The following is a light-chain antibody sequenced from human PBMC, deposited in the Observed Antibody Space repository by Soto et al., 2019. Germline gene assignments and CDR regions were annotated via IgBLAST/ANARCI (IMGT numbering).Light chain of an antibody. CDR2: DAS. CDR3: TLYEIFSKR. Sequence: IHVSLYQSTLSASVGDRVHTTCRASQSVSGWLAWYQQQPGEAPKLLIYDASALRRGVPSRFSGSGSGTKFTLTIVSLQPDDGVTYYCTLYEIFSKRFGQGTKV. V-gene: IGKV1-5*01. J-gene: IGKJ1*01. CDR1: QSVSGW.